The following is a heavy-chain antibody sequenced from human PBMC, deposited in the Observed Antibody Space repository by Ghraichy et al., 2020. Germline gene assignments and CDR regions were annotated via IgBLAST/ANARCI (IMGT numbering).Heavy chain of an antibody. CDR2: IRYDGSNT. D-gene: IGHD6-19*01. J-gene: IGHJ3*02. V-gene: IGHV3-30*02. Sequence: GESLRLSCEVFGFNFNTYGMNWVRLSPGKGLEWVAFIRYDGSNTYYANSVKGRFTISRDNSNNTLYLHMNSLKAEDTAAYFCARLNAVKGAFDIWGQGTTVTVSS. CDR1: GFNFNTYG. CDR3: ARLNAVKGAFDI.